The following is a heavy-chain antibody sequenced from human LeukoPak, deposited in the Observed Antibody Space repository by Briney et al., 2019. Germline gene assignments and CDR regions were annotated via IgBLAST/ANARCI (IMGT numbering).Heavy chain of an antibody. D-gene: IGHD1-1*01. CDR3: AKDFGTTGTPHF. CDR1: AFTFSDSW. CDR2: INPDGSAQ. V-gene: IGHV3-7*03. J-gene: IGHJ4*02. Sequence: GGSLRLSCAASAFTFSDSWMSWVRQAPGKGLEWVANINPDGSAQHYVDSVRGRFTISRDNARSLVYLQVNSLRTEDTAVYYCAKDFGTTGTPHFWGQGTLVTVSS.